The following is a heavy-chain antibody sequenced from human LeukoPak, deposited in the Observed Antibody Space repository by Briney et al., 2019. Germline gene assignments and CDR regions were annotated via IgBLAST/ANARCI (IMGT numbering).Heavy chain of an antibody. CDR2: INPNSGGT. D-gene: IGHD2-2*01. Sequence: RASVKVSCKASGYTFTGYYMHWVRQAPGQGLEWMGWINPNSGGTNYAQKFQGRVTMTRDTSISTAYMELSRLRSDDTAVYYCARDYCSSTSCFSTDYWGQGTLVTVSS. CDR1: GYTFTGYY. J-gene: IGHJ4*02. CDR3: ARDYCSSTSCFSTDY. V-gene: IGHV1-2*02.